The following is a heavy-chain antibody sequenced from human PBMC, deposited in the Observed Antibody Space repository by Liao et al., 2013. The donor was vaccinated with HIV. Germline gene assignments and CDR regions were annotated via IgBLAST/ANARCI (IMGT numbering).Heavy chain of an antibody. J-gene: IGHJ3*02. D-gene: IGHD5-12*01. V-gene: IGHV4-4*07. Sequence: QVQLQESGPGLVKPSETLSLTCTVSGGSISSYYWSWIRQPAGKGLEWIGRIHTSGSTDYNPSLTSRVTMSVDTSKNQFSLNLSSVTAADTAVYYCARDQEVDPDGFDIWGQGTMVTVSS. CDR3: ARDQEVDPDGFDI. CDR2: IHTSGST. CDR1: GGSISSYY.